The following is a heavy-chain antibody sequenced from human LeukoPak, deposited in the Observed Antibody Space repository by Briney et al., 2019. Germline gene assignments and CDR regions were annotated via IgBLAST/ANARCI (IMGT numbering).Heavy chain of an antibody. D-gene: IGHD6-13*01. V-gene: IGHV3-20*04. Sequence: GGSLRLSCAASGFTFDEYGMNWVRQVPGKGLEWVSTINWSGGSSSYADSVKGRFTISRDNAKNSLYLQMNSLRAEDTALYYCATARAAGTVYFDYWGQGTLVTVSS. J-gene: IGHJ4*02. CDR2: INWSGGSS. CDR1: GFTFDEYG. CDR3: ATARAAGTVYFDY.